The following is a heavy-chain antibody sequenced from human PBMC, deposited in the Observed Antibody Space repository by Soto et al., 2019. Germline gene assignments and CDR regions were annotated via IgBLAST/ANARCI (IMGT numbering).Heavy chain of an antibody. J-gene: IGHJ4*02. V-gene: IGHV1-18*01. CDR1: GYTFTSYG. D-gene: IGHD6-19*01. Sequence: QVQLVQSGAEVKKPGASVKVSCKASGYTFTSYGISWVRQATGQRLEWMGLIMAYNGNTNYAKKIQGRVTMTTDTSTSTAYPELRGLRSDDTAAYYFASTQSSCWPLYGFDYWGQGTLVSFSS. CDR2: IMAYNGNT. CDR3: ASTQSSCWPLYGFDY.